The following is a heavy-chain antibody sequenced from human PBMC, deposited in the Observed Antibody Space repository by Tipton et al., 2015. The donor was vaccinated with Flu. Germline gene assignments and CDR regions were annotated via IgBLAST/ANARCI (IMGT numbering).Heavy chain of an antibody. D-gene: IGHD6-13*01. J-gene: IGHJ6*03. Sequence: SLRLSCAASGFTFSDYYMSWIRQAPGKGLEWVSYISSSGSTIYYADSVKGRFTISRDNAKNSLYLQMNSLRAEDTAVYYCARGNRDSGDPGIAAAGTGAYYYYYYMDVWGKGTTVTVSS. V-gene: IGHV3-11*01. CDR2: ISSSGSTI. CDR1: GFTFSDYY. CDR3: ARGNRDSGDPGIAAAGTGAYYYYYYMDV.